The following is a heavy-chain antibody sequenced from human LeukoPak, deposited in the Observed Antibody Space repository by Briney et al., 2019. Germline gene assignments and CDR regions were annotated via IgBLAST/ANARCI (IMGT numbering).Heavy chain of an antibody. Sequence: PGGSPRLSCAASGFILSNHWMTWVRQAPGKGPEWVANVNKDGSEKYYVDSVKGRFTISRDTAKNSLYLQMNNLRAEDTALYYCARNNDMDVWGQGTTVIVSS. D-gene: IGHD1/OR15-1a*01. CDR1: GFILSNHW. CDR2: VNKDGSEK. V-gene: IGHV3-7*03. J-gene: IGHJ6*02. CDR3: ARNNDMDV.